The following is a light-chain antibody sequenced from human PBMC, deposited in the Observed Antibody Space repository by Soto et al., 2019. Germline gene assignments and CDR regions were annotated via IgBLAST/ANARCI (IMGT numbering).Light chain of an antibody. Sequence: QSLLTQPPSVSGSPGQSVAISCTGTSSDIGSSNGVSWYQQPPGTAPKLMIYDVNNRPSGVPDRFSGSKSGNTASLTISGLQAEDEADYYCSSYTSSNTYVFGTGTKVTVL. CDR2: DVN. J-gene: IGLJ1*01. CDR1: SSDIGSSNG. V-gene: IGLV2-18*02. CDR3: SSYTSSNTYV.